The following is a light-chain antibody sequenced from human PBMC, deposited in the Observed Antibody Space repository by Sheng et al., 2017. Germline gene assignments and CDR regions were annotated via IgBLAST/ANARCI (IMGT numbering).Light chain of an antibody. CDR1: QDISSY. CDR3: QQYYSYPPT. V-gene: IGKV1-8*01. Sequence: AIRMTQSPSSFSASTGDRVTITCRASQDISSYLAWYQQTPGKAPKLLIYAASTLQTGVPSRFSGTGSGTEFTLTISSLQSEDFATYYCQQYYSYPPTFGQGTKVEIK. CDR2: AAS. J-gene: IGKJ1*01.